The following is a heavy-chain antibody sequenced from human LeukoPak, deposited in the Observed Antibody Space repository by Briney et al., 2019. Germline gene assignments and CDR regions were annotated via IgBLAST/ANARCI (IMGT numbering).Heavy chain of an antibody. J-gene: IGHJ4*02. V-gene: IGHV1-2*02. Sequence: PGASVKVSCKASGYTFTGYYMHWVRQAPGQGLEWMGWINPNSGGTNYAQKFQGRVTMTRDTSISTAYMELSRLRSDDTAVYYCARVPHWGLQLVGYFDYWGQGTLVTVSS. CDR3: ARVPHWGLQLVGYFDY. CDR2: INPNSGGT. D-gene: IGHD5-18*01. CDR1: GYTFTGYY.